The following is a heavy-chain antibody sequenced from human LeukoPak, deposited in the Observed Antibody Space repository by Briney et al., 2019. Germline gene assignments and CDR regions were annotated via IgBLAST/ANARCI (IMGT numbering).Heavy chain of an antibody. D-gene: IGHD3-3*01. CDR3: ARDEGYYDFWSDPRYYFDY. Sequence: ASVKVSCKASGYTFTGYYMHWVRQAPGRGLEWMGWINPNSGGTNYAQKFQGRVTMTRDTSISTAYMELSRLRSDDTAVYYCARDEGYYDFWSDPRYYFDYWGQGTLVTVSS. CDR1: GYTFTGYY. CDR2: INPNSGGT. V-gene: IGHV1-2*02. J-gene: IGHJ4*02.